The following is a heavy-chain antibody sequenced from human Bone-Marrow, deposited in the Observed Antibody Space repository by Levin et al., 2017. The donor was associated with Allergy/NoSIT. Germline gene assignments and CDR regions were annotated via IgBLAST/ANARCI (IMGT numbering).Heavy chain of an antibody. J-gene: IGHJ6*03. CDR3: ARGSSGWSIGPYYYYYYYMDV. CDR1: RYTFTSYY. D-gene: IGHD6-19*01. CDR2: INPSGGST. Sequence: GESLKISCKASRYTFTSYYMHWVRQAPGQGLEWMGIINPSGGSTSYAQKIQGRVTMTRDTSTSAVYMELSSLRSEDTAVYYCARGSSGWSIGPYYYYYYYMDVWGKGTTVTVSS. V-gene: IGHV1-46*03.